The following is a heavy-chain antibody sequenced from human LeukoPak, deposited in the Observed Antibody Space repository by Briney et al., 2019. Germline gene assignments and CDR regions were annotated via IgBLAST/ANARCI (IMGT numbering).Heavy chain of an antibody. Sequence: GESLKISCKGSGYSFTSYWIGRVRQMPGKGLEWMGIIYPGDSDTRYSPSFQGQVTISADKSISTAYLQWSSLKASDTAMYYCARGRHYIAAAEWFDPWGQGTLVTVSS. D-gene: IGHD6-13*01. CDR2: IYPGDSDT. CDR1: GYSFTSYW. CDR3: ARGRHYIAAAEWFDP. V-gene: IGHV5-51*01. J-gene: IGHJ5*02.